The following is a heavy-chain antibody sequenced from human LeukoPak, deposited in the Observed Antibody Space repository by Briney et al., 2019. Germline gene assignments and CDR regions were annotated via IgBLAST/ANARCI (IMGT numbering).Heavy chain of an antibody. J-gene: IGHJ4*02. Sequence: SETLSLTCAVYGGSFSGYYWSWIRQPPGKGLEWIGEINHSGSTNYNPSLKSRVTISVDTSKNQFSLKLSSVTAADTAVYYCARAREAATIDSWGQGTLVIVSS. CDR3: ARAREAATIDS. CDR1: GGSFSGYY. V-gene: IGHV4-34*01. CDR2: INHSGST. D-gene: IGHD6-25*01.